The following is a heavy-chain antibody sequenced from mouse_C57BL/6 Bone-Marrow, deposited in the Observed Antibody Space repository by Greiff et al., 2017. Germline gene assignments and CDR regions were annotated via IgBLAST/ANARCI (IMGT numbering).Heavy chain of an antibody. Sequence: VQLQQSGAELVRPGASVKLSCTASGFNIKDDYIHWVKQRPEQGLEWIGWIDPEIGDTEYASKFQGKATITSDTSSSTAYLQLSSLTSEDSAVYYCSSFVGNYFDFWGQGTPLTVAS. D-gene: IGHD1-1*02. V-gene: IGHV14-4*01. CDR3: SSFVGNYFDF. CDR1: GFNIKDDY. CDR2: IDPEIGDT. J-gene: IGHJ2*01.